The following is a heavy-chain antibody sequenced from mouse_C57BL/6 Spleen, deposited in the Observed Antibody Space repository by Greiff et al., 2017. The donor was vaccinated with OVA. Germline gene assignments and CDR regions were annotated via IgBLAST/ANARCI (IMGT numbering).Heavy chain of an antibody. CDR2: INPNNGGT. V-gene: IGHV1-18*01. J-gene: IGHJ2*01. Sequence: DVQLVESGPELVKPGASVKIPCKASGYTFTDYNMDWVKQSHGKSLEWIGDINPNNGGTIYNQKFKGKATLTVDKSSSTAYMELRSLTSEDTAVYYCARYPYDGYYYFDYWGQGTTLTVSS. D-gene: IGHD2-3*01. CDR3: ARYPYDGYYYFDY. CDR1: GYTFTDYN.